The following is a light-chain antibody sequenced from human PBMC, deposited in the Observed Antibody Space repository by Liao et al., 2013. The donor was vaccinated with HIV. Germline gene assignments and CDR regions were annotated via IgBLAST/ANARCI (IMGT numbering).Light chain of an antibody. V-gene: IGLV3-1*01. J-gene: IGLJ3*02. CDR3: QAWDSYSFWV. CDR2: QDS. Sequence: SYELTQPPSVSVSPGQTASITCSGDKLGDKYACWYQQKPGQSPVLVIYQDSKRPSGIPERFSGSNSGNTATLTISGTQAMDEADYYCQAWDSYSFWVFGGGTKLTVL. CDR1: KLGDKY.